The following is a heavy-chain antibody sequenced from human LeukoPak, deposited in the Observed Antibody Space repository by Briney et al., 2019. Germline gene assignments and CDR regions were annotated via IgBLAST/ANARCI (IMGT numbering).Heavy chain of an antibody. CDR1: GGSISSGSYY. D-gene: IGHD2-15*01. Sequence: SETLSLTRTVSGGSISSGSYYWSWIRQPAGKGLEWIGRIYTSGSTNYNPSLKSRVTISVDTSKNQFSLKLSSVTAADTAVYYCARDLVGRYCSGGSCYDNWFDPWGQGTLVTVSS. J-gene: IGHJ5*02. CDR3: ARDLVGRYCSGGSCYDNWFDP. V-gene: IGHV4-61*02. CDR2: IYTSGST.